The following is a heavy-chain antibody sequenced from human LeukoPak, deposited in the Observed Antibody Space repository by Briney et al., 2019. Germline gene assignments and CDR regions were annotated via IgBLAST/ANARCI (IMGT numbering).Heavy chain of an antibody. CDR3: ARGGPEDAFDI. CDR1: GFTVSTNY. Sequence: GGSLRLSCAASGFTVSTNYMSWVRQAPGKGLEWVSVIYSRGSTYYADSVKGRFTISRDNSKNTLYLQMNSLRDEDTALYYRARGGPEDAFDIWGQGTMVTVSS. V-gene: IGHV3-66*01. CDR2: IYSRGST. J-gene: IGHJ3*02. D-gene: IGHD1-14*01.